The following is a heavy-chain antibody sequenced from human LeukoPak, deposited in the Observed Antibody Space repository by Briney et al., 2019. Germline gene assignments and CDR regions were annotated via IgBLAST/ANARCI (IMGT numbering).Heavy chain of an antibody. J-gene: IGHJ6*03. V-gene: IGHV1-69*05. CDR3: ARDLFPVATAFMDYYYYYMDV. D-gene: IGHD5-12*01. CDR2: IIPIFGAA. CDR1: GGTFSSYA. Sequence: VASVKVSCXASGGTFSSYAISWVRQAPGQGLEWMGRIIPIFGAANYAQKFQGRVTITTDESTSTAYMELSSLRSDDTAVYYCARDLFPVATAFMDYYYYYMDVWGKGTTVTVSS.